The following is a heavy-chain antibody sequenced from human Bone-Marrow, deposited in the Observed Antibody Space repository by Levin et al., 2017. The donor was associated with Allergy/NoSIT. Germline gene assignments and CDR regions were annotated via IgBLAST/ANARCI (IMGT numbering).Heavy chain of an antibody. D-gene: IGHD3-10*01. V-gene: IGHV3-30-3*01. CDR2: ISYDGSSK. Sequence: SCAASGLTISRYAMHWVRQAPGKGLEWVAVISYDGSSKYYADSVKGRFTISRDNSKNTLYLQMDSLRREDTAVYFCASEASGDSWGQGTLVTVSS. J-gene: IGHJ4*02. CDR1: GLTISRYA. CDR3: ASEASGDS.